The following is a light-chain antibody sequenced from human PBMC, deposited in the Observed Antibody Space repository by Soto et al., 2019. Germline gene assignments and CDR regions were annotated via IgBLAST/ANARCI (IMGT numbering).Light chain of an antibody. CDR2: DVS. V-gene: IGLV2-11*01. J-gene: IGLJ3*02. CDR1: SGDVGGYNF. Sequence: QSALTQPRSVSGSPGQSVTISCTGASGDVGGYNFVSWYQQHPGKAPTLMIFDVSQRPSGVSFRFSASKSGKTDSLTISCLQAEDEADYHCCSYAGNRTFVFGGGTKLIV. CDR3: CSYAGNRTFV.